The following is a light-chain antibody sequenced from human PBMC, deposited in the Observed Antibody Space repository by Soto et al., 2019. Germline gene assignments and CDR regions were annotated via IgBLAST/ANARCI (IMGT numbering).Light chain of an antibody. J-gene: IGKJ1*01. CDR1: QTISSW. Sequence: DIQRTQSPSTLSASVGDRVTISCRASQTISSWLAWYQQRPGKAPKLLIYDASSLESGVPSRFSGSGSGTEFTLTISSLQPDDFATYYCQQHNSYPWTFGQGTKVDIK. V-gene: IGKV1-5*01. CDR3: QQHNSYPWT. CDR2: DAS.